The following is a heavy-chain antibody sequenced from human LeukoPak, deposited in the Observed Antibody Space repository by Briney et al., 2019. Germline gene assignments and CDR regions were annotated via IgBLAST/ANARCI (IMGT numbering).Heavy chain of an antibody. Sequence: SVKVSCKATGFNFRNSAMQWVRQARGQRLEWIGWIVVGSSNTNYAQKFQGRVTITADESTSTAYMELSSLRSEDTAVYYCARSGSRTRDLDGDPPLGYYYGMDVWGQGTTVTVSS. CDR2: IVVGSSNT. V-gene: IGHV1-58*02. CDR1: GFNFRNSA. CDR3: ARSGSRTRDLDGDPPLGYYYGMDV. J-gene: IGHJ6*02. D-gene: IGHD5-24*01.